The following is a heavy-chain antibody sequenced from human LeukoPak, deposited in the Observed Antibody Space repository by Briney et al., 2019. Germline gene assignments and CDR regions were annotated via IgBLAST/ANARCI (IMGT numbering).Heavy chain of an antibody. D-gene: IGHD3-9*01. CDR3: ARDAPGDVLRYFNWLRGDAFEI. J-gene: IGHJ3*02. Sequence: GGSLRLSCAVSGFTFSDYYMSWICHAPGKGLEWVSYISISGSTIYYADSVKSRFTISRDDATNSLYLQMNSLRAEDTAVYYCARDAPGDVLRYFNWLRGDAFEIWGQRKTVTVSS. V-gene: IGHV3-11*01. CDR1: GFTFSDYY. CDR2: ISISGSTI.